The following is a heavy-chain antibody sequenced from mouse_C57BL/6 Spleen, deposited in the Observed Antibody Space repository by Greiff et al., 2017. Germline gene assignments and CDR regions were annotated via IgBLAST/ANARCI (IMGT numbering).Heavy chain of an antibody. D-gene: IGHD2-4*01. J-gene: IGHJ3*01. CDR1: GFSLTSYA. CDR2: IWTGGGT. Sequence: VQLQESGPGLVAPSQRLSITCTVSGFSLTSYAISWVRQPPGKGLEWLGVIWTGGGTNYNSALKSRLSISKANSKSQVFLKMNSLQTDDTARYYCTRKGSCYYDYDEGIAYWGQGTLVTVSS. CDR3: TRKGSCYYDYDEGIAY. V-gene: IGHV2-9-1*01.